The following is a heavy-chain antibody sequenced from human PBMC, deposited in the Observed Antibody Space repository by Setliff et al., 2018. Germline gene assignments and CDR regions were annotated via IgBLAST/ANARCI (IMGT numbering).Heavy chain of an antibody. CDR1: GFRFSDLY. CDR3: ASIDWGENFYNTDV. V-gene: IGHV3-11*03. Sequence: GGSLRLSCAASGFRFSDLYMSWIRQAPGKGLEWVSYISSSSTYTNYADSVKGRFTISRDNARDSLYLQMDSLRAEDTAVYFCASIDWGENFYNTDVWGKGTTVTVSS. CDR2: ISSSSTYT. J-gene: IGHJ6*04. D-gene: IGHD7-27*01.